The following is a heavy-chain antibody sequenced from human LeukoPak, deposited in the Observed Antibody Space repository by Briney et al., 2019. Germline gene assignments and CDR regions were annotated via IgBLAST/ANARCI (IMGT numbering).Heavy chain of an antibody. V-gene: IGHV3-21*01. D-gene: IGHD3-22*01. Sequence: GGSLRLSCAASGFTFSTYSMNWVRQAPGKGLEWVSSITSSSSYIYYADSVKGRFTFSRVNAKNSLYLQMNSLRAEDTAVYYCARGGHAYYDSSGYRHYFDYWGQGTLVTVSS. J-gene: IGHJ4*02. CDR1: GFTFSTYS. CDR3: ARGGHAYYDSSGYRHYFDY. CDR2: ITSSSSYI.